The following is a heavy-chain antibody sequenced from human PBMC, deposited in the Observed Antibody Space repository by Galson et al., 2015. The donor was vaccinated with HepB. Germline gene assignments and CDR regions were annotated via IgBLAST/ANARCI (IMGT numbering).Heavy chain of an antibody. CDR3: ARVLSWYDLPAGY. V-gene: IGHV1-8*02. CDR1: GYTFTSYD. Sequence: SVKVSCKASGYTFTSYDINWVRQATGQGLEWMGWMNPNSGNTGYAQKFQGRVTMTRNTSKSTAYMELSSLRSEDTAVYYCARVLSWYDLPAGYWGQGTLVTVSS. J-gene: IGHJ4*02. CDR2: MNPNSGNT. D-gene: IGHD3-3*01.